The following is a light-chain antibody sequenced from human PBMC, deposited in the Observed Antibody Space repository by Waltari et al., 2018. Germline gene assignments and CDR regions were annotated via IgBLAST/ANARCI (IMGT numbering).Light chain of an antibody. CDR3: AAWDDSLSGWV. CDR1: SSNIVSNY. Sequence: QSVLTQPPSASGTPGQRVTISCSGSSSNIVSNYVYWYQQLPGTAPKLLIYRNNQRPSWGPDRFSGSKSGTSASLAISGLRSEDEADYYCAAWDDSLSGWVFGGGTRLTVL. J-gene: IGLJ3*02. CDR2: RNN. V-gene: IGLV1-47*01.